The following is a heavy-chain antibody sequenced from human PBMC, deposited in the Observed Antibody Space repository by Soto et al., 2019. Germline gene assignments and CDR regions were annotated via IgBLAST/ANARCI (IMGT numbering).Heavy chain of an antibody. Sequence: NLSLTCTVSGGSISSGGYYWSWIRQHPGKGLEWIGYIYYSGSTNYNPSLKSRVTISVDTSKNQFSLKLSSVTAADTAVYYCARGTGAENPFFYYYGMDVWGQRTTATVSS. D-gene: IGHD3-10*01. CDR1: GGSISSGGYY. V-gene: IGHV4-31*03. CDR3: ARGTGAENPFFYYYGMDV. J-gene: IGHJ6*02. CDR2: IYYSGST.